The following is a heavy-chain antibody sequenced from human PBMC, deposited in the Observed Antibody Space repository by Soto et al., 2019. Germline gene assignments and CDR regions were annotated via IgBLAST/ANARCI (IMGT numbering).Heavy chain of an antibody. D-gene: IGHD6-19*01. CDR1: GYTFTSYA. V-gene: IGHV1-3*01. J-gene: IGHJ4*02. CDR3: ARVSGWYYVDY. CDR2: INAGNGST. Sequence: QVQLVQSGAEVKKPGASVKVSCKASGYTFTSYAMHWVRQAPGQRLEWMGWINAGNGSTKYSQKFQGRVTITRDTSASTAYMELSSLRSEDTAVYYCARVSGWYYVDYWGQGTLVTVSS.